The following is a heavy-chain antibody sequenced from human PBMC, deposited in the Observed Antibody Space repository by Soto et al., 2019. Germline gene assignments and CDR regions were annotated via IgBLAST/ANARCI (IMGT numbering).Heavy chain of an antibody. V-gene: IGHV4-59*01. Sequence: PSETLSLTCTVSVGSINNYYWSWIRQPPGKGLEWIGYIYYSGSTNYNPSLKSRVTISVDTSKNQFSLQLSSVTAADTAVYYCAREHSSSWYDWFDPWGQGSLVTVSS. CDR1: VGSINNYY. D-gene: IGHD6-13*01. J-gene: IGHJ5*02. CDR3: AREHSSSWYDWFDP. CDR2: IYYSGST.